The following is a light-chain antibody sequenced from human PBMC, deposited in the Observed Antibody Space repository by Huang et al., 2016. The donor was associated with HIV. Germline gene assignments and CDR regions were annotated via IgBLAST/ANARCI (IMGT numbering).Light chain of an antibody. J-gene: IGKJ4*01. CDR3: QERSNWPELT. CDR1: QSVSSY. Sequence: EIVLTQSPATLSLAPGGRATLSCRASQSVSSYLAWYQQKPGHPPRLLIYDTCNRATDSPARFSGSGSGTDFTLTITSLEPDDVEVYYCQERSNWPELTFGGGTKVEIK. CDR2: DTC. V-gene: IGKV3-11*01.